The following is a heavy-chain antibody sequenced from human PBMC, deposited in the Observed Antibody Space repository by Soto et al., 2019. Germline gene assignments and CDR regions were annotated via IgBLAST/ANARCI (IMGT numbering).Heavy chain of an antibody. CDR3: AINRDSYDRSGYYYEAGYFDL. Sequence: ASVKVSWKASGYTFTSYDINWVRQAPGQGLEWMGWMNPYNGNTGYAQNFQGRVTMTRNTSISTAYMELSSLRSEDTAVYYCAINRDSYDRSGYYYEAGYFDLWGRGTLVTSPQ. J-gene: IGHJ2*01. D-gene: IGHD3-22*01. CDR2: MNPYNGNT. CDR1: GYTFTSYD. V-gene: IGHV1-8*01.